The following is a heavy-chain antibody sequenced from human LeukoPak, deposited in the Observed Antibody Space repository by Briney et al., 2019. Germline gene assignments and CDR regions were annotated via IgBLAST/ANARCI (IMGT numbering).Heavy chain of an antibody. V-gene: IGHV1-69*06. CDR1: GGTFSSYA. Sequence: SVKVSCKASGGTFSSYAISWVRQAPGQGLEWMGGIIPIFGTANYAQKFQGRVTITADKSTSTAYMELSSLRSEDTAVYYCARGLILVVQGAIDYWGQGVLVTVSS. CDR3: ARGLILVVQGAIDY. CDR2: IIPIFGTA. J-gene: IGHJ4*02. D-gene: IGHD2-2*02.